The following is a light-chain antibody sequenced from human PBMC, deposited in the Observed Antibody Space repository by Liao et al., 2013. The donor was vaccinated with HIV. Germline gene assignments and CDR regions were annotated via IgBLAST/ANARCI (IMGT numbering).Light chain of an antibody. CDR2: KDS. Sequence: SYELTQPPSVSAAPGKTARITCGGNNIGSKSVHWYQQKPGQAPVLVIYKDSERPSGIPERFSGSSSGTTVTLTISGAQVEDEADYYCYSAADNSVVFGGGTKLTVL. CDR3: YSAADNSVV. V-gene: IGLV3-27*01. J-gene: IGLJ2*01. CDR1: NIGSKS.